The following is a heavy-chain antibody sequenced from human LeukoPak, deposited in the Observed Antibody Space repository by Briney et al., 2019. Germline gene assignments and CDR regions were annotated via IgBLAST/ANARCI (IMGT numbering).Heavy chain of an antibody. D-gene: IGHD3-3*01. CDR1: GYTFTSYD. J-gene: IGHJ5*02. Sequence: GASVKVSCKASGYTFTSYDINWVRQATGQGLEWMGWMNPNSGNTGYAQKFQGRVTMTRNTSISTAYMELSSLRSEDTAVYYCARGDRGEFWGGYYFEGSGQPSFDPWGQGTLVTVSS. CDR2: MNPNSGNT. V-gene: IGHV1-8*01. CDR3: ARGDRGEFWGGYYFEGSGQPSFDP.